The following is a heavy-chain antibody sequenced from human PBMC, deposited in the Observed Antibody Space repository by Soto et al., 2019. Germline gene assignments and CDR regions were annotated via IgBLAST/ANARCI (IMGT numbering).Heavy chain of an antibody. Sequence: EVQLLESGGGLVQPGGSLRLSCATSGFSFGSYGMSWVRQAPGTGLEWVSGLSGSGGSTYYADSVKGRFTISSDNAKNSLYLQMMSLRHEDTAVHYCARKGGNLNSFDPWGQGTLVTVSS. V-gene: IGHV3-23*01. CDR1: GFSFGSYG. CDR2: LSGSGGST. J-gene: IGHJ5*02. CDR3: ARKGGNLNSFDP. D-gene: IGHD3-16*01.